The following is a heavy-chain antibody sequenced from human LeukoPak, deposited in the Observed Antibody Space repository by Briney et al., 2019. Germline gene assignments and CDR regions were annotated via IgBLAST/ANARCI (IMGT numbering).Heavy chain of an antibody. CDR2: MSPKSANT. J-gene: IGHJ4*02. V-gene: IGHV1-8*01. CDR3: ARTPPGGLIDY. CDR1: GGTFSSYT. D-gene: IGHD3-10*01. Sequence: GASVKVSCKASGGTFSSYTISWVRQASGQGLEWMGWMSPKSANTGYAQKFQGRVTITRDTSISTAYMELSSLTSEDTAVYYCARTPPGGLIDYWGQGTLVTVSS.